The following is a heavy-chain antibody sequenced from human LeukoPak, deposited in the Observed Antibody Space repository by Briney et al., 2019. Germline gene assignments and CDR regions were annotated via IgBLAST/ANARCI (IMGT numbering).Heavy chain of an antibody. D-gene: IGHD2-2*02. Sequence: GGSLRLSCAASGFTFSSYGMHWVRQAPGKGLEWVAVIWYDGSNKYYADSVKGRFTISRDNSKNTLYLQMNSLRAEDTAVYYCARDACSSTSCYTHDYWGQGTLVTVSS. J-gene: IGHJ4*02. V-gene: IGHV3-33*01. CDR2: IWYDGSNK. CDR3: ARDACSSTSCYTHDY. CDR1: GFTFSSYG.